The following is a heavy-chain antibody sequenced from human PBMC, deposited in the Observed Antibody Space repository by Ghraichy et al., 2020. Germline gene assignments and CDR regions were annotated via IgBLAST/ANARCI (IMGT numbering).Heavy chain of an antibody. V-gene: IGHV3-23*01. Sequence: GGSLRLSCAASGFTFSSYAMSWVRQTPGKGLEWVSAISGSGGSTFYRDSVRGRFTISRDNSKSMLYLQMNSLRAEDTAVYYCAQEGFADGNYGLGYFQHWGQGTLVTVSS. J-gene: IGHJ1*01. CDR3: AQEGFADGNYGLGYFQH. D-gene: IGHD4-17*01. CDR2: ISGSGGST. CDR1: GFTFSSYA.